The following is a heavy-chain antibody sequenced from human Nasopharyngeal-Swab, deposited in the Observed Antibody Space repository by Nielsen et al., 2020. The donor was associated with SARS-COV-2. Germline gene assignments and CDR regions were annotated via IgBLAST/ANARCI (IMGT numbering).Heavy chain of an antibody. CDR2: INPSGDST. CDR1: GYTFTSYY. J-gene: IGHJ3*02. CDR3: ARDRRNTIFGVVSKPGDAFDI. D-gene: IGHD3-3*01. Sequence: ASVKVSCKASGYTFTSYYMHWVRQAPGQGLEWMGIINPSGDSTSYAQKFQGRVTMTRDTSTSTVYMELSSLRSEETAVYYCARDRRNTIFGVVSKPGDAFDIWGQGTMVTVSS. V-gene: IGHV1-46*01.